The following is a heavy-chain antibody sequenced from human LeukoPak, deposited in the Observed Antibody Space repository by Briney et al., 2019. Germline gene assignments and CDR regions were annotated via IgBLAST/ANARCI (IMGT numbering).Heavy chain of an antibody. J-gene: IGHJ4*02. CDR1: GGSISSYY. CDR3: ARSDGGRWLYIDY. Sequence: SETLSLTCTVSGGSISSYYWSWIRQPPGKGLEWIGYIYYSGSTNYNPSLKSRVTISVDTSKNQFSLKLSSVTAADTAVYYCARSDGGRWLYIDYWGQGTLVTVSS. D-gene: IGHD5-24*01. V-gene: IGHV4-59*01. CDR2: IYYSGST.